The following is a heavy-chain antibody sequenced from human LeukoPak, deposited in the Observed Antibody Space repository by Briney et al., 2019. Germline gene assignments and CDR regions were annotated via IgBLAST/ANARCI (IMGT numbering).Heavy chain of an antibody. J-gene: IGHJ4*02. V-gene: IGHV4-34*01. CDR2: INHSGST. CDR3: ARVFGYSYGYTRFDY. Sequence: PSETLPLTCAVYGGSFSGYYWSWIRQPPGKGLEWIGEINHSGSTNYNPSLKSRVTISVDTSKNQFSLKLSSVTAADTAVYYCARVFGYSYGYTRFDYWGQGTLVTVSS. D-gene: IGHD5-18*01. CDR1: GGSFSGYY.